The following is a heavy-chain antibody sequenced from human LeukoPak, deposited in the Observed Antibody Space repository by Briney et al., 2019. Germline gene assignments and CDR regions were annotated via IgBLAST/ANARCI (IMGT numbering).Heavy chain of an antibody. CDR2: LYSGRST. D-gene: IGHD6-19*01. CDR1: GGSLSGSRFH. CDR3: ARGTPVAGNEYFQH. V-gene: IGHV4-39*07. J-gene: IGHJ1*01. Sequence: SETLSLTCSVSGGSLSGSRFHWGWVRQSPGKGLEWLGSLYSGRSTYQNPSLSSRVTISEGTSKNQFSLKLTSVTAADTAVYYCARGTPVAGNEYFQHWGQGSLVIVSS.